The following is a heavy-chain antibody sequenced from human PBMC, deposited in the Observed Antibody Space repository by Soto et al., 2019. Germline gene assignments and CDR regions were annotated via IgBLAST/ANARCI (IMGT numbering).Heavy chain of an antibody. V-gene: IGHV3-48*04. Sequence: EVQLVESGGGLVQPGGSLRLSCAASGFMFSNFAMNWVRQAPGKGLEWVSYIGTSSSLIYYADSVRGRFTVSRDDAKNSLYLQMNSLRAEDAAVYYCTRDMWAYSGSWGSNHWGQGILVTVSS. CDR3: TRDMWAYSGSWGSNH. J-gene: IGHJ5*02. CDR1: GFMFSNFA. D-gene: IGHD6-13*01. CDR2: IGTSSSLI.